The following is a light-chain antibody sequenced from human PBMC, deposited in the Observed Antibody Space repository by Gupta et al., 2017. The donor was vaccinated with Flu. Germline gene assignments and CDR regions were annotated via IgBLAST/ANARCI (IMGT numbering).Light chain of an antibody. CDR1: RDVDTW. CDR3: KHGLSCSGA. V-gene: IGKV1-5*03. J-gene: IGKJ1*01. CDR2: RAS. Sequence: TSTCRANRDVDTWLAWYQQKPGKAPRRLISRASTRESGVPARFSGSGSGTEFTLKISSLQAEDVGIYYCKHGLSCSGAFGQGTKVEIK.